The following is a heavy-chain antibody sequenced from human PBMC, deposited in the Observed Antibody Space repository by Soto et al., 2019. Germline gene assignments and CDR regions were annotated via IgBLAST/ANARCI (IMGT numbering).Heavy chain of an antibody. J-gene: IGHJ4*02. Sequence: SETLSLTCTVPDGSISSYYWSWIRQPPGKGLEWIGYIYYSGSTYYNPSLKSRVTMSVDTTKNQFSLNLNSVTTADTGVYYCARNYGYTYGPDYWGQGILVTVSS. CDR3: ARNYGYTYGPDY. V-gene: IGHV4-59*01. D-gene: IGHD5-18*01. CDR1: DGSISSYY. CDR2: IYYSGST.